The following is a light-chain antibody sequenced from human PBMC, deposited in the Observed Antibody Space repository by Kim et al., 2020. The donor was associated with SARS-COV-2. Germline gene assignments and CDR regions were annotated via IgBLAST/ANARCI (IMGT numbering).Light chain of an antibody. V-gene: IGKV4-1*01. CDR2: WAS. CDR3: QQHYNTPLT. CDR1: QSVLYCSNNKNY. Sequence: ATINCKSSQSVLYCSNNKNYLAWYQQKPGQPPKLLIYWASTRESGVPDRFSGSGSGTDFTLTISSLQAEDVAVYYCQQHYNTPLTFGQGTKVDIK. J-gene: IGKJ1*01.